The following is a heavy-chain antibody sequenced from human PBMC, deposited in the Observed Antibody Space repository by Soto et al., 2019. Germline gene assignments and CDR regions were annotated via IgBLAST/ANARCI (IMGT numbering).Heavy chain of an antibody. CDR3: ATEVAGLVYAMTAGFDY. V-gene: IGHV1-24*01. CDR2: FDPEDGET. Sequence: GASVKVSCKVSGYTLTELSMHWVRQAPGKGLEWMGGFDPEDGETIYAQKFQGGVTMTEDTSTDTAYMELSSLRSEDTAVYYCATEVAGLVYAMTAGFDYWGQGTLVTVSS. D-gene: IGHD2-8*01. J-gene: IGHJ4*02. CDR1: GYTLTELS.